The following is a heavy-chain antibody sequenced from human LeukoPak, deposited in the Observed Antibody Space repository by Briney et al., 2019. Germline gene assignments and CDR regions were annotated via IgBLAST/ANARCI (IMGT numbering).Heavy chain of an antibody. V-gene: IGHV1-69*01. CDR2: IIPIFGTA. Sequence: GSSVKVSCKASGGTFISYAISWVGQAPGQGLEWMGGIIPIFGTANYAQKFQGRVTITADESTSTAYLELRSLRSDDTAVYYCARDAKRITMLRGHDYWGQGTLVTVSS. D-gene: IGHD3-10*01. CDR1: GGTFISYA. J-gene: IGHJ4*02. CDR3: ARDAKRITMLRGHDY.